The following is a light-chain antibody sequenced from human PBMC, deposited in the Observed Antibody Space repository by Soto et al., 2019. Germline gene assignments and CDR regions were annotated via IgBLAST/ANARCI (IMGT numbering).Light chain of an antibody. J-gene: IGLJ2*01. CDR1: SSNIGAGYD. CDR3: ASWDDSLSAVL. CDR2: GIF. Sequence: QAVVTQPPSVSGAPGQRVTISCTGSSSNIGAGYDVHWYQQLPGAAPTLLIFGIFNRPSGVSERFSGSRSGASASLAIAGLQAEDEADYYCASWDDSLSAVLFGGGTKLTVL. V-gene: IGLV1-40*03.